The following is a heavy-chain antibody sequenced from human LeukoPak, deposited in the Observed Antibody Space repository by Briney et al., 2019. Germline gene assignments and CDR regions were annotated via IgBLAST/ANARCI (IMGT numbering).Heavy chain of an antibody. CDR3: AKDFSSNWAHHFDY. D-gene: IGHD6-13*01. V-gene: IGHV1-2*02. Sequence: ASVKVSCKASGYTFSNYYMHWVRQAPGQGLEWMGWINPNSGGTHYAQKFQGRVTMTRDTSISTAYMELSRLRSDDTAVYYCAKDFSSNWAHHFDYWGQGTLVTVSS. CDR1: GYTFSNYY. CDR2: INPNSGGT. J-gene: IGHJ4*02.